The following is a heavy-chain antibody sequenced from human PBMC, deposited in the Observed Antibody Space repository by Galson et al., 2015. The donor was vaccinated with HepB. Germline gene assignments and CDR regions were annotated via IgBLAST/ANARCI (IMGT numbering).Heavy chain of an antibody. CDR3: ARDRSYGDSSLSY. V-gene: IGHV1-18*01. D-gene: IGHD4-17*01. CDR2: ISGYNGNA. CDR1: GYTFTRYG. J-gene: IGHJ4*02. Sequence: SVKVSCKASGYTFTRYGINWVRQAPGQGLEWMGWISGYNGNANSAQKLQGRVTMTTDTSTSTAYMELRSLRSDDTAVYYCARDRSYGDSSLSYWGQGTLVTVSS.